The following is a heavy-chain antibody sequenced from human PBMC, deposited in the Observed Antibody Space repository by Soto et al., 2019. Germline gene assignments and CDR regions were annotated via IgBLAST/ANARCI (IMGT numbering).Heavy chain of an antibody. CDR1: GFTFSSYA. D-gene: IGHD1-26*01. CDR3: ARDHMNGSYC. V-gene: IGHV3-30-3*01. J-gene: IGHJ4*02. Sequence: AGGSLRLSCAASGFTFSSYAMHWVRQAPGKGLEWVAVISYDGSNKYYADSVKGRFTISRDNSKNTLYLQMNSLRAEDTAVYYCARDHMNGSYCWSQGTLVTVSS. CDR2: ISYDGSNK.